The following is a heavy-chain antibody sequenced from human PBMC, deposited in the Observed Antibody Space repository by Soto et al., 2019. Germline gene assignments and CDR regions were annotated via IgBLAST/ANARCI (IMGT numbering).Heavy chain of an antibody. J-gene: IGHJ5*02. CDR3: AREVLHCITMVSVVITNNWFDP. CDR2: IYYSGST. D-gene: IGHD3-10*01. V-gene: IGHV4-59*01. Sequence: SETLSLTCTVSGGSISSYYWSWIRQPPGQGLEWIGYIYYSGSTNYNPSLHSRVPISVDTSTNQLSLTLSAVTAADTAVYYCAREVLHCITMVSVVITNNWFDPWGQGTLVTVSS. CDR1: GGSISSYY.